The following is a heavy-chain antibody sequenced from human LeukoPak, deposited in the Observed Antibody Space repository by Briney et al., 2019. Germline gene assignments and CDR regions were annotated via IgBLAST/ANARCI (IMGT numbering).Heavy chain of an antibody. CDR2: INHSEDT. CDR3: ARVTGGRMTIFRVVPFHFDY. V-gene: IGHV4-34*01. J-gene: IGHJ4*02. Sequence: PSETLSLTCAVYGESFNSHYWTWIRQPPGKGLEWIGEINHSEDTKYNPSLKSRVTLSVDMSKNQFSLRLTSVTAADTAVYYCARVTGGRMTIFRVVPFHFDYWGQGTLVTVSS. CDR1: GESFNSHY. D-gene: IGHD3-3*01.